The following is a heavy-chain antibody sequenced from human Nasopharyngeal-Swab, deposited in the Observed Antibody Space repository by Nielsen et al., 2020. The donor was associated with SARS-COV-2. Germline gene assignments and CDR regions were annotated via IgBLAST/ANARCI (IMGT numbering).Heavy chain of an antibody. J-gene: IGHJ4*02. D-gene: IGHD6-6*01. CDR1: GFTVSSNY. V-gene: IGHV3-53*01. CDR3: ARALEYSSSSWDY. CDR2: IYSGGTT. Sequence: GGSLRLSCAASGFTVSSNYMSWVRQAPGKGLEWVSVIYSGGTTYYADSVKGRFTIPRDNSKNTLYLQMNSLRAEDTAVYYCARALEYSSSSWDYWGQGTLVTVSS.